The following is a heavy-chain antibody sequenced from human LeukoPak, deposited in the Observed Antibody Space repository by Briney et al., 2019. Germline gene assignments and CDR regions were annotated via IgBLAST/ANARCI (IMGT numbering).Heavy chain of an antibody. CDR2: IHYTGSA. CDR1: GGSISTYY. D-gene: IGHD3-22*01. CDR3: ARGRGDSKGTSFDY. Sequence: SETLSLTCTISGGSISTYYRSCIRQPPGKGLEWIGYIHYTGSATYNPSLKSRVTISVDTSKNQFSLKLSSVTAADTAVYYCARGRGDSKGTSFDYWGQGTLVTVSS. J-gene: IGHJ4*02. V-gene: IGHV4-59*01.